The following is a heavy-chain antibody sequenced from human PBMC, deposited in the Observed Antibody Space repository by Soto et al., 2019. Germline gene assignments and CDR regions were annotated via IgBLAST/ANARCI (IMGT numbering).Heavy chain of an antibody. CDR1: GYSFTSYW. Sequence: GESLKISCKGSGYSFTSYWISWVRQMPGKGLEWMGRIDPSDSYTNYSPSFQGHVTISADKSISTAYLQWSSLKAPDTAMYYCARHEPPYCGGDCYSYFDYWGQGTLVTVSS. J-gene: IGHJ4*02. CDR3: ARHEPPYCGGDCYSYFDY. CDR2: IDPSDSYT. V-gene: IGHV5-10-1*01. D-gene: IGHD2-21*02.